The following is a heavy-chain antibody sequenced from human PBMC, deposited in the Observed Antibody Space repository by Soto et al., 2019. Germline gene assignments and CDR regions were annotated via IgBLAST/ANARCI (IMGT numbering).Heavy chain of an antibody. Sequence: PGESLKISCKGSGYTCTNDCIGWLRQMPGKGLEWLCGIYPADSDTRYSPSFQGQVTISADKSIRTAYLEWSSLKASDSGVYYCARVPNSTTSYYDYPSGMDGWGQVTTVTGSS. V-gene: IGHV5-51*01. D-gene: IGHD2-2*01. CDR1: GYTCTNDC. J-gene: IGHJ6*02. CDR3: ARVPNSTTSYYDYPSGMDG. CDR2: IYPADSDT.